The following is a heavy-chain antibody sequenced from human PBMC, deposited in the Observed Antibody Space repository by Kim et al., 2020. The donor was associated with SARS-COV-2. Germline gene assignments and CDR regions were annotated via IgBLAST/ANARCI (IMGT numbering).Heavy chain of an antibody. V-gene: IGHV1-46*01. D-gene: IGHD1-26*01. CDR1: GYTFTSYY. J-gene: IGHJ1*01. CDR3: ARDSGSYLGSAEYFQH. Sequence: ASVKVSCKASGYTFTSYYMHWVRQAPGQGLEWMGIINPSGGSTSYAQKFQGRVTMTRDTSTSTVYMELSSLRSEDTAVYYCARDSGSYLGSAEYFQHWGQGTLVTVSS. CDR2: INPSGGST.